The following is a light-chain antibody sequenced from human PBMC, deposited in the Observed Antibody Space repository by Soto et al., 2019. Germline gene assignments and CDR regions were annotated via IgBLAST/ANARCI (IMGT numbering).Light chain of an antibody. V-gene: IGKV1-39*01. Sequence: IQMTQSPSSLSASLGDRVTITCRTSQNIYNSLNWYQQKPGKAPKLLIYAASSLQSGVPSRFSGSGSGTDFTLTISSLQPEDFATYYCQQSYSTPWTFGQGTKVDI. CDR3: QQSYSTPWT. J-gene: IGKJ1*01. CDR1: QNIYNS. CDR2: AAS.